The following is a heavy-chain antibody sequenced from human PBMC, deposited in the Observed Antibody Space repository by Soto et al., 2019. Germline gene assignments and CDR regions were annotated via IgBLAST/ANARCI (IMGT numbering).Heavy chain of an antibody. CDR3: ARGRYYDFWSGPNSRWFDP. J-gene: IGHJ5*02. CDR1: GYTVTSYA. CDR2: INAGNGNT. V-gene: IGHV1-3*01. D-gene: IGHD3-3*01. Sequence: ASVKVSCKHSGYTVTSYAMHWVRQAPGQRLEWMGWINAGNGNTKYSQKFKGRVTITRDTSASTAYMELSSLRSEDTAVYYCARGRYYDFWSGPNSRWFDPWGQGTPVTVSS.